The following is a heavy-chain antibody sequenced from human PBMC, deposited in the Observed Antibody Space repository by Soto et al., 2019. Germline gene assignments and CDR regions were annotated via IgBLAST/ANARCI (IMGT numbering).Heavy chain of an antibody. CDR3: ARDAPSDIVVVVAAADAFDI. V-gene: IGHV3-33*01. J-gene: IGHJ3*02. Sequence: QVQLVESGGGVVQPGRSLRLSCAASGFTFSSYGMHWVRQAPGKGLEWVAVIWYDGSNKYYADSVKGRFTISRDNSKNTLYLQMNSLRAEDTAVYYCARDAPSDIVVVVAAADAFDIWGQGTMVTVSS. D-gene: IGHD2-15*01. CDR2: IWYDGSNK. CDR1: GFTFSSYG.